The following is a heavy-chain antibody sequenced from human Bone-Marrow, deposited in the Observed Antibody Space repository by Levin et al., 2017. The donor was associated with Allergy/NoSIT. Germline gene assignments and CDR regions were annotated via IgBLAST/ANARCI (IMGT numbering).Heavy chain of an antibody. Sequence: VASVKVSCKGSAYSFSSFWIGWVRQMPGKGLEWMGIIYPGDSDTRYSPSFQGQVNISADKSTSSAYLQWNSLKASDTAIYYCARRARGLGSGGFDFWGQGTSVTVSS. D-gene: IGHD3-10*01. CDR2: IYPGDSDT. CDR3: ARRARGLGSGGFDF. CDR1: AYSFSSFW. V-gene: IGHV5-51*01. J-gene: IGHJ4*02.